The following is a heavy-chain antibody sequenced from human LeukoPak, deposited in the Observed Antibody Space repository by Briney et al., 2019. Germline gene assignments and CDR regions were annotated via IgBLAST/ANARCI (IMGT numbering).Heavy chain of an antibody. CDR1: GFTFSNAW. J-gene: IGHJ4*02. CDR3: TTITDY. CDR2: IKRKRDGGTT. V-gene: IGHV3-15*01. Sequence: GGSLRPSCAASGFTFSNAWMSWVRQAPGKGLEWVGRIKRKRDGGTTDYAAPVKGRFTISRDDSKKTLYLQIHSLKTEDTGMYYCTTITDYWGQGTLVTVSS.